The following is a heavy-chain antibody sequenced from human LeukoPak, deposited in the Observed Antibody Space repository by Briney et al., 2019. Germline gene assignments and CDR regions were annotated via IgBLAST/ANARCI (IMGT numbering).Heavy chain of an antibody. CDR3: ARDRYYYDTSGFLFPH. V-gene: IGHV3-23*01. Sequence: GGSLRLSCGASGFTFSMYAMTWFRQAPGKGLEWVSAISDNGDRTYYADSVKGRFTISRDNSRSTLYLQMNSLRAEDTAVYYCARDRYYYDTSGFLFPHWGQGTLVTVSS. D-gene: IGHD3-22*01. CDR2: ISDNGDRT. CDR1: GFTFSMYA. J-gene: IGHJ1*01.